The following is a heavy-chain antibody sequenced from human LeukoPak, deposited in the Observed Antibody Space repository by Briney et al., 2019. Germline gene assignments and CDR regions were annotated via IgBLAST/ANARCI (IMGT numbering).Heavy chain of an antibody. J-gene: IGHJ5*02. CDR3: AKDTKAVAATGSWFDP. D-gene: IGHD6-19*01. Sequence: PGGSLRLSCAASGFTFSSYGMHWVRQAPGKGLEWVAFIRYDGGNKYYADSVKGRFTISRDNSENTLYLQMNSLRAEDTAVYYCAKDTKAVAATGSWFDPWGQGTLVTVSS. CDR1: GFTFSSYG. V-gene: IGHV3-30*02. CDR2: IRYDGGNK.